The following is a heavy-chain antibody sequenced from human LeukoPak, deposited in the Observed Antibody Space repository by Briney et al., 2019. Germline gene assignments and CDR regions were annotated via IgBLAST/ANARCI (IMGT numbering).Heavy chain of an antibody. D-gene: IGHD6-13*01. CDR2: IYYSGST. CDR1: GGSVSSGSYY. CDR3: ARDHRYSSSWYY. V-gene: IGHV4-61*01. Sequence: SETLSLTCTVSGGSVSSGSYYWSWIRQPPGKGLEWIGYIYYSGSTNYNPSLKSRVTTSVDTSKNQFSLKLSSVTAADTAVYYCARDHRYSSSWYYWGQGTLVTVSS. J-gene: IGHJ4*02.